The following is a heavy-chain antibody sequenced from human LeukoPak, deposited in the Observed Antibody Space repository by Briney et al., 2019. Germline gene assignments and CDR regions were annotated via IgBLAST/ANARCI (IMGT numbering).Heavy chain of an antibody. CDR2: MYYSGST. CDR3: ARRSSSTWTLGY. Sequence: PSETLSLTCTVSGVSISSTTYYWGWIRQPPGKGLEWIGSMYYSGSTYYNPSLKSRVNISVDTSKNQFSLKLSSVTATDTAVYYCARRSSSTWTLGYWGQGTLVTVSS. J-gene: IGHJ4*02. CDR1: GVSISSTTYY. V-gene: IGHV4-39*01. D-gene: IGHD6-13*01.